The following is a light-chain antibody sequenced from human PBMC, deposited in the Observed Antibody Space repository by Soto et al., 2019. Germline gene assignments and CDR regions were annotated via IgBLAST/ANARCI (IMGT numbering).Light chain of an antibody. CDR1: NIGSKS. Sequence: SYELTQAPSVSLAPGRTATITCGGDNIGSKSVHWYQQKSGQAPVLVIFYDSDGPSGIPNRFSGSKSGNTATLTISRVKGGDEADYYCQVWDGGSDRVVFGGGTKLTVL. CDR2: YDS. V-gene: IGLV3-21*04. J-gene: IGLJ2*01. CDR3: QVWDGGSDRVV.